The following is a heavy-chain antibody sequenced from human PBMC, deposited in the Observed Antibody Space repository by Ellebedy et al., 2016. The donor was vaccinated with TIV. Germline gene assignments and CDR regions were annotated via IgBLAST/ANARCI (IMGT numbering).Heavy chain of an antibody. CDR1: GYTFPTYW. V-gene: IGHV5-51*01. D-gene: IGHD4-17*01. J-gene: IGHJ4*02. CDR2: IYPGDSDT. CDR3: ARRGIEDSGDDGFFFDY. Sequence: GESLKISCKGSGYTFPTYWIGLVRQMPGKGLELMGIIYPGDSDTRYSPSFQGQVTISADKSSSTAYLHWSSLKAADTAMYFCARRGIEDSGDDGFFFDYWGQGTLVTVSS.